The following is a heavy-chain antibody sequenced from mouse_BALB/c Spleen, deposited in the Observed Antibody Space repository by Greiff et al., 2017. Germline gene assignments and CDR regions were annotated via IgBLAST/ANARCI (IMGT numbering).Heavy chain of an antibody. CDR3: TRNWFAY. J-gene: IGHJ3*01. CDR1: GFTFSNYW. CDR2: IRLKSNNYAT. Sequence: EVKVVESGGGLVQPGGSMKLSCVASGFTFSNYWMNWVRQSPEKGLEWVAEIRLKSNNYATHYAESVKGRFTISRDDSKSSVYLQMNNLRAEDTGIYYCTRNWFAYWGQGTLVTVSA. V-gene: IGHV6-6*02.